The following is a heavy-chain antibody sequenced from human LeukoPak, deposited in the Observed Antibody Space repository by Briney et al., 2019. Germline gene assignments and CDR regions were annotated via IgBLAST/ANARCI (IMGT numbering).Heavy chain of an antibody. D-gene: IGHD3-22*01. J-gene: IGHJ6*03. CDR1: GFPLSNYT. CDR2: ISSSSYYI. Sequence: GSLRLSCAASGFPLSNYTMTWVRQAPGKGLEWVSSISSSSYYIYYADSVKGRFTISRDSAKNSLYLQMNSLRAEDTAVYYCAAARNQYYYDSSGYRRGYYYYYYMDVWGKGTTVTISS. CDR3: AAARNQYYYDSSGYRRGYYYYYYMDV. V-gene: IGHV3-21*04.